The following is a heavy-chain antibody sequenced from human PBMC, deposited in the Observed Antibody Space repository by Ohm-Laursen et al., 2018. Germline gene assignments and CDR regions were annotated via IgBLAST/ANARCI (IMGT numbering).Heavy chain of an antibody. CDR2: LYFSGSI. J-gene: IGHJ2*01. Sequence: GTLSLTCTVSGASVSSYYWSWIRQPPGKGLEWLGYLYFSGSINYNPSLENRVTFSVETSNNQFSLKPGSVTAADTAVYYCAAQTSGYYYNWYFDLWGRGTLVTVSS. CDR3: AAQTSGYYYNWYFDL. D-gene: IGHD3-22*01. V-gene: IGHV4-59*08. CDR1: GASVSSYY.